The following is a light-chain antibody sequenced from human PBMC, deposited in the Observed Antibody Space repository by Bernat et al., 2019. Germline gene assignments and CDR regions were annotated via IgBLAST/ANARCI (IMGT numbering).Light chain of an antibody. J-gene: IGKJ2*01. CDR1: QSVTSSY. Sequence: EIVLTQSPGTLSLSPGERATLSCRASQSVTSSYLAWFHHKPGQAPRLLIYGASSRATGIPDRFSGSGSGTDFTLTISRLEPEDFAVYYCPQYGGSPSYTFGQGTKLEIK. V-gene: IGKV3-20*01. CDR3: PQYGGSPSYT. CDR2: GAS.